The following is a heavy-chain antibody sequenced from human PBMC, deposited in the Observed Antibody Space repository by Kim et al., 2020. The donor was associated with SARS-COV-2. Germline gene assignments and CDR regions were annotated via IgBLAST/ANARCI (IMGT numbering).Heavy chain of an antibody. J-gene: IGHJ1*01. V-gene: IGHV4-39*01. CDR3: ARVGPDCRGGRCYTYFQP. CDR1: GGSIDTTSYY. Sequence: SETLSLTCTVSGGSIDTTSYYWAWIRQPPGKGLEWIGSIYFTGSASYNPSLKSRVTISVDTSEKQFSLKVNSVTAADTAVYYCARVGPDCRGGRCYTYFQPWGQGTLVTVTS. D-gene: IGHD2-15*01. CDR2: IYFTGSA.